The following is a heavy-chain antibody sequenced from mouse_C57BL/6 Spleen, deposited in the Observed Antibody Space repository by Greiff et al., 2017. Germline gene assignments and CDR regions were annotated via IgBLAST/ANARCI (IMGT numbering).Heavy chain of an antibody. CDR1: GYTFTDYY. V-gene: IGHV1-19*01. CDR3: ARPYYGSSPYYFDY. Sequence: EVQLQQSGPVLVKPGASVKMSCKASGYTFTDYYMNWVKQSHGKSLEWIGVINPYNGGTSYNQKFKGKATLTVDKSSSTAYMELNSLTSEDSAVYYCARPYYGSSPYYFDYWGQGTTLTVSS. D-gene: IGHD1-1*01. J-gene: IGHJ2*01. CDR2: INPYNGGT.